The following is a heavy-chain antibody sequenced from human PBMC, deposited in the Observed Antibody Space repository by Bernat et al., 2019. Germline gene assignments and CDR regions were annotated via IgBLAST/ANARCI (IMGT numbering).Heavy chain of an antibody. J-gene: IGHJ4*02. CDR3: ARVWPTITGTTRRFDY. D-gene: IGHD1-20*01. CDR2: ISGSGGST. V-gene: IGHV3-23*01. Sequence: EVQLLESGGGLVQPGGSLRLSCAASGFTFSSYAMSWVRQAPGKGLEWVSAISGSGGSTYYADSVKGRFTISRDNSKNTLYLQMNSLRAEDTAVYYCARVWPTITGTTRRFDYWGQGTLVTVSS. CDR1: GFTFSSYA.